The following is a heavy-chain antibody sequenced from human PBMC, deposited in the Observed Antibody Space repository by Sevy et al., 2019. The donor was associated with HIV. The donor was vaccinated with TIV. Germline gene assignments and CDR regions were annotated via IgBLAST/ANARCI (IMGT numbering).Heavy chain of an antibody. J-gene: IGHJ5*02. CDR1: GGSISSSSYY. D-gene: IGHD3-3*01. V-gene: IGHV4-39*01. Sequence: SETLSLTCTVSGGSISSSSYYWGWIRHPPGKGLEWIGSIYYSGSTYYNPSLKSRVTISVDTSKNQFSLKLSSVTAADTAVYYCARHTYDFWKSLGGWFDPWGQGTLVTVSS. CDR3: ARHTYDFWKSLGGWFDP. CDR2: IYYSGST.